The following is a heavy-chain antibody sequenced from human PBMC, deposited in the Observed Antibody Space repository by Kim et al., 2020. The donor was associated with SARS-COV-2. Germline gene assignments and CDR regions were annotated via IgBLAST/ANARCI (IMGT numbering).Heavy chain of an antibody. J-gene: IGHJ2*01. Sequence: GGSLRLSCAASGFTFSSYWMSWVRQAPGKGLEWVANIKQDGSEKYYVDSVKGRFTISRDNAKNSLYLQMNSLRAEDTAVYYCARGETYYYDSSGYYHPYWYFDLWGRGTLVTVSS. CDR1: GFTFSSYW. CDR2: IKQDGSEK. V-gene: IGHV3-7*03. D-gene: IGHD3-22*01. CDR3: ARGETYYYDSSGYYHPYWYFDL.